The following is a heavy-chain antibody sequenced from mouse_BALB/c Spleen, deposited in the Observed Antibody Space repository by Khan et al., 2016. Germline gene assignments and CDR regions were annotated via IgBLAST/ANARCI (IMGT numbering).Heavy chain of an antibody. D-gene: IGHD1-1*01. Sequence: EVQLQESGPGLVKPSQSLSLTCTVTGYSITSDYAWNWIRQFPGNRLEWMGYISYSVSTSYNPSLKSRISITRDTSKNQSFLQLNSVTSEDTATYYCARSDYGDKDAMDYWGQGTSVTVSS. J-gene: IGHJ4*01. CDR3: ARSDYGDKDAMDY. CDR2: ISYSVST. V-gene: IGHV3-2*02. CDR1: GYSITSDYA.